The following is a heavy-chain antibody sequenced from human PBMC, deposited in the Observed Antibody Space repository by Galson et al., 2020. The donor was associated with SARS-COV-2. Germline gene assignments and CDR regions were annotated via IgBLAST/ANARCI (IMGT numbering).Heavy chain of an antibody. Sequence: GGSLRLSCAASGFTFSSYAMHWVRQAPGKGLEYVSAISSNGGSTYYANSVKGRFTISRDNSKNTLYLQMGSLRAEDMAVYYCARAWGYCSSTSCYAGAFDIWGQGTMVTVSS. CDR1: GFTFSSYA. CDR3: ARAWGYCSSTSCYAGAFDI. V-gene: IGHV3-64*01. CDR2: ISSNGGST. J-gene: IGHJ3*02. D-gene: IGHD2-2*01.